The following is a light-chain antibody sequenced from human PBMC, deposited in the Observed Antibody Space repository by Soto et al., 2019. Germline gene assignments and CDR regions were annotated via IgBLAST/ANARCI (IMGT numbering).Light chain of an antibody. CDR1: QSVSSSY. V-gene: IGKV3-20*01. J-gene: IGKJ3*01. Sequence: EIVLTQSPGTLSLSPGERATLSCRASQSVSSSYLAWYQQKPGQAPRLLIYGASSRATGIPDRFSGSGSGTDFTLNISRLEPEDFAVYYCQQYGSSPHTFGPGTKVDIK. CDR3: QQYGSSPHT. CDR2: GAS.